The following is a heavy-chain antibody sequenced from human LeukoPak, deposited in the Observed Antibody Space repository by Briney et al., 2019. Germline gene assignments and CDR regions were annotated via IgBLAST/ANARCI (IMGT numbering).Heavy chain of an antibody. CDR1: GFPFSDFS. Sequence: GGSLGLSCATSGFPFSDFSMSWVRQAPGKGLEWISTTNSGGTSTYYAESVKGRFTISRDNSKNTLYLQMNSLRVEDTAVYYCARTEYNAWGQGTLVTVSS. CDR2: TNSGGTST. CDR3: ARTEYNA. D-gene: IGHD1-1*01. J-gene: IGHJ4*02. V-gene: IGHV3-23*01.